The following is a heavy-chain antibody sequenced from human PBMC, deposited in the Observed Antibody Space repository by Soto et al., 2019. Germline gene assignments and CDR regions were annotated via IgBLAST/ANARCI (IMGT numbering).Heavy chain of an antibody. J-gene: IGHJ4*02. CDR3: ARTVAVAVTNIPDYFDH. Sequence: SETLSLTCAVSGYSISHGYYWGWIRQPPGKGLEWIGGMHQGGFTYYNPSLKSRVTMSVATSKNQFSLDLSSVTAADTAVYYCARTVAVAVTNIPDYFDHWGQGVLVTVSS. V-gene: IGHV4-38-2*01. D-gene: IGHD6-19*01. CDR2: MHQGGFT. CDR1: GYSISHGYY.